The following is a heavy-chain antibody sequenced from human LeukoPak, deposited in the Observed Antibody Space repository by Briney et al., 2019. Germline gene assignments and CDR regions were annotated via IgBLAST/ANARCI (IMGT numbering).Heavy chain of an antibody. CDR1: GFTFDDYA. CDR3: AKEGGFLQTYFDY. V-gene: IGHV3-23*01. CDR2: ISGSGGST. J-gene: IGHJ4*02. D-gene: IGHD3-16*01. Sequence: PGGSLRLSCAASGFTFDDYAMHWVRQAPGKGLEWVSAISGSGGSTYYADSVKGRFTISRDNSKNTLYLQMNGLRAEDTAVYYCAKEGGFLQTYFDYWGQGTLVTVSS.